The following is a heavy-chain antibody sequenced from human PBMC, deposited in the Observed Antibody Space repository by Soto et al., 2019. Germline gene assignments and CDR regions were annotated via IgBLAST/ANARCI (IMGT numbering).Heavy chain of an antibody. J-gene: IGHJ4*02. Sequence: QVQLQESGPGLVKPSETLSLTCAVSGAPINTNWWSWVRQPPGKGLEWLGEIYNTGSTNDNPSLEGRVTISIDKSRNQLSLRLTSVTAADTAVYFCARHIAVAGTRGFDYWGQGSLVTVSS. D-gene: IGHD6-19*01. CDR3: ARHIAVAGTRGFDY. V-gene: IGHV4-4*02. CDR1: GAPINTNW. CDR2: IYNTGST.